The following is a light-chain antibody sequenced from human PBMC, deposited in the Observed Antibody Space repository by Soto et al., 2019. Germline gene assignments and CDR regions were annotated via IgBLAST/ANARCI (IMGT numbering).Light chain of an antibody. V-gene: IGKV3-11*01. CDR2: DAS. CDR3: QQRMNWPLT. J-gene: IGKJ5*01. CDR1: QRLSSSY. Sequence: EIVFTQSPCTLSLSPGERATLSCRASQRLSSSYLLWYQQKRGQAPRLLIYDASNRATGIPARFSGSGSGTDFTLTISSLEPEDFAVYYCQQRMNWPLTFGQGTRLEIK.